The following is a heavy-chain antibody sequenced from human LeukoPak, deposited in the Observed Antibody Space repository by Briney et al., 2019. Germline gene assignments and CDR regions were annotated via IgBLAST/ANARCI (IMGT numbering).Heavy chain of an antibody. CDR2: IKTDGSST. V-gene: IGHV3-74*01. CDR3: ARDLGYYYIDV. J-gene: IGHJ6*03. CDR1: GFTFSSYW. Sequence: GGSLRLSCAASGFTFSSYWMHWVRQAPGKGLVWVSRIKTDGSSTNYADSEKGRFTVSRDNAKNTLYLQMNSLRAEDTAVYYCARDLGYYYIDVWGKGTTATVPS.